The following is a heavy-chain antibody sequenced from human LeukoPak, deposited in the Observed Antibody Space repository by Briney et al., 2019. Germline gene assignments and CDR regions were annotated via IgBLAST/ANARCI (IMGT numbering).Heavy chain of an antibody. CDR1: GGSFSGYY. D-gene: IGHD5-18*01. Sequence: PSETLSLTCAVHGGSFSGYYGSWLRQPPGKGLEWIGEINHSGSTNYNPSLKSRVTISVDTSKNQFSLKLSSVTAADTSVYYSARAYSYGLYYYMDVWGKGTTVTVSS. V-gene: IGHV4-34*01. CDR3: ARAYSYGLYYYMDV. CDR2: INHSGST. J-gene: IGHJ6*03.